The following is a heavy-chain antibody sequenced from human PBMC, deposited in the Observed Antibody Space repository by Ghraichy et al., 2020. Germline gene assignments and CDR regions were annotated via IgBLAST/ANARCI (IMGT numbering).Heavy chain of an antibody. CDR1: GGSIFSYY. CDR3: ARTHNYYGGDG. Sequence: SETLSLTCTVFGGSIFSYYWSWIRQPPGKGLEWIGYIYYSGSSNYNPSLKSRVTISVDTSTNQFSLNLSSVTAADTAVYYCARTHNYYGGDGWGQGTTVTVSS. CDR2: IYYSGSS. J-gene: IGHJ6*02. V-gene: IGHV4-59*01.